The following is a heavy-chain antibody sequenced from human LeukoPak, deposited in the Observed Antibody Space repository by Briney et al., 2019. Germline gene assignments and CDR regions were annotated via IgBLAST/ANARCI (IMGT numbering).Heavy chain of an antibody. Sequence: ASVKVSCKASGYTFTSYYLHWVRQAPGQGLEWMGWISAYNGNTNYAQKLQGRVTMTTDTSTSTAYMELRSLRSDDTAVYYCARLNRRYCSGGSCPLDDYWGQGTLVTVSS. CDR2: ISAYNGNT. J-gene: IGHJ4*02. V-gene: IGHV1-18*01. D-gene: IGHD2-15*01. CDR1: GYTFTSYY. CDR3: ARLNRRYCSGGSCPLDDY.